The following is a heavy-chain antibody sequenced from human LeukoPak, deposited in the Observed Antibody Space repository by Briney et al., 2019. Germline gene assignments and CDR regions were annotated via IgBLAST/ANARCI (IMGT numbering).Heavy chain of an antibody. CDR3: AKSALETRHYYYYGMDV. D-gene: IGHD4-23*01. V-gene: IGHV3-21*06. J-gene: IGHJ6*02. CDR1: GFTFSTYS. Sequence: GGSLRLSCAASGFTFSTYSMNWVRQAPGKGLEWVSGISSNSNYIYHADSVKGRFIISRDNSRNSLYLQMSSLRAEDTAVYYCAKSALETRHYYYYGMDVWGQGTTVTVSS. CDR2: ISSNSNYI.